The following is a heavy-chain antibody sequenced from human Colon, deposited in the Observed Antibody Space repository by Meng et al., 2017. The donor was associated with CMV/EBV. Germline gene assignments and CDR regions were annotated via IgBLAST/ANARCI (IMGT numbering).Heavy chain of an antibody. V-gene: IGHV3-30*02. J-gene: IGHJ4*02. Sequence: GGSLRPSRVVPESIFNYYGMHWLRQAPGKGLEWLSFIDIDGTQRHNADIVWGRFIVSKDKSKNTVFLEMNSLRVRDTAVYYCVGHQGGPRDGVRLVWGQGTQVTVSS. D-gene: IGHD3-10*01. CDR1: ESIFNYYG. CDR2: IDIDGTQR. CDR3: VGHQGGPRDGVRLV.